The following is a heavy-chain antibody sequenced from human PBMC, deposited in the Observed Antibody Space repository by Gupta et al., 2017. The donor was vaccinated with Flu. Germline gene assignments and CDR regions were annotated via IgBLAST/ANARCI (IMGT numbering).Heavy chain of an antibody. V-gene: IGHV4-34*01. CDR2: INHSGST. D-gene: IGHD2-15*01. J-gene: IGHJ3*02. CDR1: GGSFSGYY. Sequence: QVQLQQWGAGLLKPSETLSLTCAVYGGSFSGYYWIWIRQPPGKGLEWIGEINHSGSTNYNPSLKSRVTISVDTSKNQFSLKLSSVTAADTAVYYCASPPRYCSGGSCYKRGSAFDIWGQGTMVTVSS. CDR3: ASPPRYCSGGSCYKRGSAFDI.